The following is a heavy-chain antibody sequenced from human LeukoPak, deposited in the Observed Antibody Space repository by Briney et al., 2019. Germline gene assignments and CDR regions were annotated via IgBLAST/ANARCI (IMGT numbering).Heavy chain of an antibody. V-gene: IGHV3-23*01. CDR3: AKDRPTVYSSSWLHFLDS. CDR2: ISGSGGST. Sequence: PGGSLRLSCAASGFTFSSYAMSWVRQAPGKGLEWVSGISGSGGSTYVADSVKGRFTVSRDSSKNTLYLQMNSLRADDTAVYYCAKDRPTVYSSSWLHFLDSWGQGTLVTVSS. J-gene: IGHJ4*02. CDR1: GFTFSSYA. D-gene: IGHD6-13*01.